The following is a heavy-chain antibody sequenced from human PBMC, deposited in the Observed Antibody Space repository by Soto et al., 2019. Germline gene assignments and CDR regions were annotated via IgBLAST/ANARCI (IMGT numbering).Heavy chain of an antibody. CDR3: ARGFLYSGYDYGLFDY. CDR1: GFTLSKHS. V-gene: IGHV3-48*01. J-gene: IGHJ4*02. Sequence: EVQLVESGGGLIQPGGSLRLSCAASGFTLSKHSMNWVRQAPGKGLEWVSYINSGSSTIYYADSVKGRFTISRDNAKNALYLQMNSLRAEDTAVYYCARGFLYSGYDYGLFDYWGQGTLVTVSS. D-gene: IGHD5-12*01. CDR2: INSGSSTI.